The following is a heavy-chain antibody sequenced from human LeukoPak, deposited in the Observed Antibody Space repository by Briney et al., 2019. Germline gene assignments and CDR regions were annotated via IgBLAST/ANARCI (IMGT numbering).Heavy chain of an antibody. V-gene: IGHV3-30*03. CDR2: ISYDGSNK. CDR3: ARNYYDLWSGYGRPDNWFDP. J-gene: IGHJ5*02. Sequence: GGSLRLSCAASGFTFSSYGMHWVRQAPGKGLEWVAVISYDGSNKYYADSVKGRFTISRDNSKNTLYLQMNSLRAEDTAVYYCARNYYDLWSGYGRPDNWFDPWGQGTLVTVSS. D-gene: IGHD3-3*01. CDR1: GFTFSSYG.